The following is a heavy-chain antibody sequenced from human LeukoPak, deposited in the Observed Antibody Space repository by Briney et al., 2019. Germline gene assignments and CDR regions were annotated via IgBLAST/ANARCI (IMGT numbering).Heavy chain of an antibody. CDR1: GGSIGSGSYY. V-gene: IGHV4-61*02. CDR2: IYTSGST. J-gene: IGHJ6*03. Sequence: PSETLSLTCTVSGGSIGSGSYYWSWIRQPAGKGLEWIGRIYTSGSTNYNPSLKSRVTISVDTSKNQFSLKLSSVTAADTAVYYCARVAAEPLPYYYYMDVWGKGTTVTVSS. CDR3: ARVAAEPLPYYYYMDV.